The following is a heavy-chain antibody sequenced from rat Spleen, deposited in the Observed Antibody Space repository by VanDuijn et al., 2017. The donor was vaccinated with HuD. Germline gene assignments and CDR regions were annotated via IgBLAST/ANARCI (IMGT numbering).Heavy chain of an antibody. J-gene: IGHJ4*01. V-gene: IGHV5-19*01. D-gene: IGHD1-12*02. CDR1: GFTFSNYG. CDR2: ISPSGGIT. Sequence: EVQLVESGGGLVQPGRSLKLSCAASGFTFSNYGMHWIRQAPTKGLEWVASISPSGGITNYRDSVKGRFTISRDNAKSTLYLQMDSLKSEDTATYYCATDGYYDGTYYSVYAMDAWGQGASVTVSS. CDR3: ATDGYYDGTYYSVYAMDA.